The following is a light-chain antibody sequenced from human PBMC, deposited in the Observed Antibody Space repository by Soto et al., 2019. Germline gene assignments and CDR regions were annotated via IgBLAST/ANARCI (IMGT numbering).Light chain of an antibody. CDR1: HSVLYSSNDKSF. CDR3: QQFFYFQT. J-gene: IGKJ1*01. CDR2: WAS. Sequence: DIWITHCPYCLAVSLFEVSTINLKSIHSVLYSSNDKSFVAWYQQKPGQSPKLLINWASTREPGVPDRFSGSGSGTEFTLNINSLQAEDVATYYCQQFFYFQTFGQGTKVDIK. V-gene: IGKV4-1*01.